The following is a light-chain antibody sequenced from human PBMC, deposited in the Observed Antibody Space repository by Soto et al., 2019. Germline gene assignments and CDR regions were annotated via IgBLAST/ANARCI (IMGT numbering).Light chain of an antibody. CDR1: SGSIAGHY. CDR2: EDN. Sequence: NFMLTQPHSVSESPGKTVTISCTRSSGSIAGHYVQWFQQRPGSAPATVIFEDNQRPSGVPDRFSGSIDSSSNSASLTISGLKTEDEADYYCQSYDSTNQGVFGGGTKLTVL. CDR3: QSYDSTNQGV. J-gene: IGLJ2*01. V-gene: IGLV6-57*04.